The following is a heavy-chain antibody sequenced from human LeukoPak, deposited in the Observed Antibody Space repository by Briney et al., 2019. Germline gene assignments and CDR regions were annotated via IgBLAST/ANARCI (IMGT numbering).Heavy chain of an antibody. Sequence: ASVKVSCKASGYTFTGYYMHWVRQAPGQGLEWMGWINPNSGGTNYAQKFQGRVTMTRDTSISTAYMELSRLRSDDTAVYYRARGENYYYGYFDYWGQGTLVTVSP. V-gene: IGHV1-2*02. CDR3: ARGENYYYGYFDY. D-gene: IGHD3-10*01. CDR1: GYTFTGYY. J-gene: IGHJ4*02. CDR2: INPNSGGT.